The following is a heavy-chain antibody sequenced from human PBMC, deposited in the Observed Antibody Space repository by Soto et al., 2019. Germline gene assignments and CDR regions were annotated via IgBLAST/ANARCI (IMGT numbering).Heavy chain of an antibody. CDR2: IYTGGDT. D-gene: IGHD4-17*01. J-gene: IGHJ4*02. CDR3: ARDRSYGGNSGSDY. V-gene: IGHV3-66*01. Sequence: EVQLVESGGGLVQPGGCLRLSCEASGFTVSSNYMSWVRQAPGKGLEWVSVIYTGGDTYYADSVKGRFTISRDNSKNTLYLQMNSLRAEDTAVYYCARDRSYGGNSGSDYWGQGTLVTVSS. CDR1: GFTVSSNY.